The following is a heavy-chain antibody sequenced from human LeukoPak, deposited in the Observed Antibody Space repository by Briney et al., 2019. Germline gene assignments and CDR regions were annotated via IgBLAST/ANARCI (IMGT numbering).Heavy chain of an antibody. CDR2: ISGSGGST. CDR1: GFTFSSYA. D-gene: IGHD3-10*01. J-gene: IGHJ4*02. Sequence: PGGSLRLSCAASGFTFSSYAMSWVRQAPGKGLEWVSAISGSGGSTYYADSVKGRFTISSDNAKNSLYLQMNSLRAEDTAVYYCARVIDGSAPLDYWGQGTLVTASS. CDR3: ARVIDGSAPLDY. V-gene: IGHV3-23*01.